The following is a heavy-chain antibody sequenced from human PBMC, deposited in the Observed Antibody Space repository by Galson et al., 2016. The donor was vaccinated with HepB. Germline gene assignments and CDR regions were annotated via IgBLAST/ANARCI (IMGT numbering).Heavy chain of an antibody. CDR3: AREAGSAATANPRFDS. CDR2: ISTISTYI. V-gene: IGHV3-21*01. Sequence: SLRLSCAASGFSFSSYSMNWVRQAPGKGLEYVASISTISTYIYYADSVRGRFTISRDNAENSLFLQMNSLRAEDTAVYYCAREAGSAATANPRFDSWGQGVLVTVSS. CDR1: GFSFSSYS. J-gene: IGHJ4*02. D-gene: IGHD2-21*02.